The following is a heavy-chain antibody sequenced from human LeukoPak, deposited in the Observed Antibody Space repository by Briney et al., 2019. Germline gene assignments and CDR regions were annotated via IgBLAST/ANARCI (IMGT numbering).Heavy chain of an antibody. CDR3: AKDASGVMTPYYFDY. D-gene: IGHD3-16*01. CDR2: LSGSGGST. V-gene: IGHV3-23*01. J-gene: IGHJ4*02. Sequence: PGGSLRLSCAASGFTFSSDAMSWVRPAPGRGLGWVSALSGSGGSTYYADSVKGRFTISRDNYKNTLYLQMNSLRAENTAVYYCAKDASGVMTPYYFDYWGQGNLVTVSS. CDR1: GFTFSSDA.